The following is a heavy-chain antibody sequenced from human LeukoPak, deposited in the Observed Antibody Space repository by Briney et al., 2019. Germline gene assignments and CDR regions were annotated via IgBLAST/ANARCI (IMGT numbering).Heavy chain of an antibody. CDR3: ARGKASSGSYYGIFDY. J-gene: IGHJ4*02. CDR2: IYHSGTT. V-gene: IGHV4-38-2*02. Sequence: KASETLSLTCTVSGFSISNDYYWTWLRQPPGKGLEWIGGIYHSGTTYYNPSLRGRVSISLDTSKTQFSLKLSSVTAADTAVYYCARGKASSGSYYGIFDYWGQGSLVTVSS. CDR1: GFSISNDYY. D-gene: IGHD1-26*01.